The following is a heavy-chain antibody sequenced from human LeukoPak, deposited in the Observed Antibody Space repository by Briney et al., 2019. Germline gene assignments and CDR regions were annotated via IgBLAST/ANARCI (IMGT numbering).Heavy chain of an antibody. J-gene: IGHJ4*02. CDR1: GYSFTTYW. CDR2: ISPDDSEI. D-gene: IGHD1-26*01. V-gene: IGHV5-51*01. Sequence: HGESLKTSCKGSGYSFTTYWIAWVRQMPGRGLEWMGIISPDDSEIRYSPSFRGQVTISADKSTSTAYLQWSRLRASDTAIYYCARHEGSGSYYSYWGQGTLVTVSS. CDR3: ARHEGSGSYYSY.